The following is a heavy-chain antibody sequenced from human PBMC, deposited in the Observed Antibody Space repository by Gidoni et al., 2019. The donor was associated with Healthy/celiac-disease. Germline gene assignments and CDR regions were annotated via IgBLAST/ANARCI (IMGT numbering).Heavy chain of an antibody. Sequence: VQLVESGGGLVQPGRSLRLSCAASGFPFAAYAMHWVRQAPGKGLEWVSGIRWNRGSIGYADSVKGRFTISRDNAKNSLYLQMNRLRAEDTALYYCAKAVVGGYYYYGMDVWGQGTTVTVSS. CDR1: GFPFAAYA. V-gene: IGHV3-9*01. D-gene: IGHD2-2*01. J-gene: IGHJ6*02. CDR2: IRWNRGSI. CDR3: AKAVVGGYYYYGMDV.